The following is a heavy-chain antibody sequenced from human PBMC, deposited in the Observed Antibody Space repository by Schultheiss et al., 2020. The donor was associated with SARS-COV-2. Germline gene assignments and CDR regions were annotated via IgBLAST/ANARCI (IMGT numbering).Heavy chain of an antibody. D-gene: IGHD6-13*01. CDR1: GYTFTSYG. Sequence: ASVKVSCKASGYTFTSYGISWVRQAPGQGLEWMGWISAYNGNTNYAQKLQGRVTMTTDTSTSTAYMELRSLRSDDTAVYYCARDRILAEAVAMRGYGMDVWGQGTTVTVSS. CDR3: ARDRILAEAVAMRGYGMDV. V-gene: IGHV1-18*01. J-gene: IGHJ6*02. CDR2: ISAYNGNT.